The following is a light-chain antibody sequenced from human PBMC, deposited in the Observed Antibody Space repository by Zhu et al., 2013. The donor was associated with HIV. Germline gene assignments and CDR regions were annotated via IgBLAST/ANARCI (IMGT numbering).Light chain of an antibody. V-gene: IGKV1-12*01. CDR3: LQHNNYPRT. J-gene: IGKJ1*01. CDR2: AAS. Sequence: DIQMTQSPSSVSASVGDRVTITCRASQGISSWLAWYQQTPGKAPKLLIYAASSLPSGVPSRFSGSGSGTEFTLTISSLQPEDFATYYCLQHNNYPRTFGQGTKVEIK. CDR1: QGISSW.